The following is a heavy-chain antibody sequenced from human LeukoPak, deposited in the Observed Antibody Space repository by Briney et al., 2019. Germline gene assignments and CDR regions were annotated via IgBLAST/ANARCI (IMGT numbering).Heavy chain of an antibody. J-gene: IGHJ4*02. V-gene: IGHV1-2*02. CDR3: ARDVDGYNYGSGY. CDR2: INPNSGGT. D-gene: IGHD5-24*01. Sequence: GASVMVSCRASGYTFTGYYMHWVRQAPGQGLEWMGWINPNSGGTNYAQKFQGRVTMTRDTSISTAYMELSRLRSDDTAVYYCARDVDGYNYGSGYWGQGTLVTVSS. CDR1: GYTFTGYY.